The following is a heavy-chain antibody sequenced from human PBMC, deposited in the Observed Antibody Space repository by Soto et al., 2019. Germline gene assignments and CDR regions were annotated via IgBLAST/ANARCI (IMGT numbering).Heavy chain of an antibody. CDR3: ARVFATCSGNCYAYGY. D-gene: IGHD2-21*02. Sequence: QVQLVQSGAEVKEPGASVKVSCKASGYTFTDYYMHWVRQAPGQGLEWMGWINPNSGGTNYAQKFQGRVTRTRDTSISTGYMELSRLISDDTAVYYCARVFATCSGNCYAYGYWGQGTLVTVSS. CDR1: GYTFTDYY. J-gene: IGHJ1*01. V-gene: IGHV1-2*02. CDR2: INPNSGGT.